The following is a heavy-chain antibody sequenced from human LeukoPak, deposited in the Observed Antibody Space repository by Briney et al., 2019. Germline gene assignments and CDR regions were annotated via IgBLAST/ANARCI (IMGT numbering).Heavy chain of an antibody. V-gene: IGHV3-23*01. J-gene: IGHJ4*02. D-gene: IGHD6-13*01. CDR1: GFTFSSYA. CDR2: ISGSGGST. Sequence: GGPLRLSCAASGFTFSSYAMSWVRQAPGKGLEWVSAISGSGGSTYYADSVKGRFTISRDNSKNTLYLQMNSLRAEDTAVYYCIAARYYFDYWGQGTLVTVSS. CDR3: IAARYYFDY.